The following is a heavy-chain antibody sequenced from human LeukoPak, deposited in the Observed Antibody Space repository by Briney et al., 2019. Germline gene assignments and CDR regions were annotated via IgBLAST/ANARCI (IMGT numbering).Heavy chain of an antibody. D-gene: IGHD3-22*01. CDR3: AKRGVVIRVILVGFHKEAYYFDS. CDR2: ISDSAGKT. Sequence: GGSLRLSCAVSGITLSNHGMSWVRQAPGKGLEWVAGISDSAGKTNYADSVKGRFTISRDSPKNTLYLQMNSLRAEDTAVYFCAKRGVVIRVILVGFHKEAYYFDSWGQGALVTVSS. CDR1: GITLSNHG. J-gene: IGHJ4*02. V-gene: IGHV3-23*01.